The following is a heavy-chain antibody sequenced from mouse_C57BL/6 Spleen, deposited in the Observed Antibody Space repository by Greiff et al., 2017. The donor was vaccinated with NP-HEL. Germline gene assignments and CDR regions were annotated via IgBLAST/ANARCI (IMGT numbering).Heavy chain of an antibody. D-gene: IGHD2-1*01. CDR1: GYAFSSYW. Sequence: QVQLQQSGAELVKPGASVKISCKASGYAFSSYWMNWVKQRPGQGLEWIGQIYPGDGDTNYNGKFKGKATLTADKSSSTAYMQLSSLTSEDSAVYFCARDGKGGAWFAYWGQGTLVTVSA. CDR2: IYPGDGDT. J-gene: IGHJ3*01. V-gene: IGHV1-80*01. CDR3: ARDGKGGAWFAY.